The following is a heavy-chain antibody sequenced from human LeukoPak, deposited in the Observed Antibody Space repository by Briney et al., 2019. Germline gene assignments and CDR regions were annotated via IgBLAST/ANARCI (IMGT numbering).Heavy chain of an antibody. D-gene: IGHD3-22*01. V-gene: IGHV1-69*06. J-gene: IGHJ3*02. CDR1: GGTFSSYA. CDR2: IIPIFGTA. Sequence: SVKVSCKASGGTFSSYAISWVRQAPGQGLEWMGGIIPIFGTANYAQKFQGRVTITADKSTSTAYMELSSLRSEDTAVYYCARDKTWDSSGYYAFDIWGQGTMVTVSS. CDR3: ARDKTWDSSGYYAFDI.